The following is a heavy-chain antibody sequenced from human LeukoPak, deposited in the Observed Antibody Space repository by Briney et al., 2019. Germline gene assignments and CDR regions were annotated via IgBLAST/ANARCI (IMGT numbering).Heavy chain of an antibody. V-gene: IGHV3-21*01. J-gene: IGHJ4*02. Sequence: GGSLRLSCAASGFTFSSYTMNWVRQAPGKGLEWVSSIGSSSTNTYYADSVKGRFIISRDNAKNSLYLQMNSLRAEDTAVYYCARVSRSNSLNFDYWGQGTLVTVSS. CDR2: IGSSSTNT. CDR3: ARVSRSNSLNFDY. CDR1: GFTFSSYT. D-gene: IGHD4-23*01.